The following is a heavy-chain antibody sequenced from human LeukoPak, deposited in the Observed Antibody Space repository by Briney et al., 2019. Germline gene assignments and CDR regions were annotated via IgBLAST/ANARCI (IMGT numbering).Heavy chain of an antibody. Sequence: PSETLSLTCTVSGGSISSYYWSWIRQPPGKGLEWIGYIYYSGSTNYNPSLKSRVTISVDTSKNQFSLKLRSVSAADTAVYYCARHSWMQLWGGWGQGTRVTVSS. D-gene: IGHD5-18*01. V-gene: IGHV4-59*08. CDR3: ARHSWMQLWGG. CDR2: IYYSGST. J-gene: IGHJ4*02. CDR1: GGSISSYY.